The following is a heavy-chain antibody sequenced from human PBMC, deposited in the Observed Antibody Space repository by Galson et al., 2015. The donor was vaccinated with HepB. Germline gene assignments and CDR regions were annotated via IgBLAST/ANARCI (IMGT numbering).Heavy chain of an antibody. CDR1: GYTFTSYA. D-gene: IGHD5-12*01. CDR3: ARVVSESLRLGWGGFDY. Sequence: SVTVSCKASGYTFTSYAMNWVRQAPGQGLEWMGWINTNTGNPTYAQGFTGRFVFSLDTSVSTAYLQISSLKAEDTAVYYCARVVSESLRLGWGGFDYWGQGTLVTVSS. J-gene: IGHJ4*02. V-gene: IGHV7-4-1*02. CDR2: INTNTGNP.